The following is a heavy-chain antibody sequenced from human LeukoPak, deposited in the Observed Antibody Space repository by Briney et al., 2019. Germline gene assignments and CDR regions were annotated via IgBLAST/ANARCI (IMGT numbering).Heavy chain of an antibody. CDR1: GGTFSSYT. CDR2: IIPILGIA. V-gene: IGHV1-69*02. D-gene: IGHD5-24*01. J-gene: IGHJ3*02. Sequence: ASVKVSCKASGGTFSSYTISWVRQAPGQGLEWMGRIIPILGIANYAQKFQGRVTITADKSTSTAYMELSSLRSEDTAVYYRAKAVGDGAFDIWGQGTMVTVSS. CDR3: AKAVGDGAFDI.